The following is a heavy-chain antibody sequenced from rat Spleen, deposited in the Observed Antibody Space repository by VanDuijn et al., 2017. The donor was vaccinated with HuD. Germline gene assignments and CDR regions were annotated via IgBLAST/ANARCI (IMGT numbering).Heavy chain of an antibody. CDR3: ATDTFYDGTYYPGGFDY. J-gene: IGHJ2*01. CDR1: GFTFSDYG. Sequence: EVQLVESGGGLVQPGRSLKLSCAASGFTFSDYGMAWVRQAPRKGLEWVANIIYDGTRTFYRDSVKGRFTISRDNAKSTLYLQMDSLTSEDTATYYCATDTFYDGTYYPGGFDYWGQGVMVTVSS. V-gene: IGHV5S10*01. CDR2: IIYDGTRT. D-gene: IGHD1-12*02.